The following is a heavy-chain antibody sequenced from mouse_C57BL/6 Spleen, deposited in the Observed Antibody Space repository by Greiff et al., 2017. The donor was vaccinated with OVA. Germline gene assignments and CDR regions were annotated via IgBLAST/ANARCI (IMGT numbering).Heavy chain of an antibody. Sequence: QVQLQQPGAELVKPGASVKMSCKASGYTFTSYWITWVKQRPGQGLEWIGDIYPGSGSTNYNEKFKSKATLTVDTSSSTAYMQLSSLTSEDSAVYYCARWDRVYYYAMDDWGQGTSVTVAS. CDR3: ARWDRVYYYAMDD. CDR2: IYPGSGST. J-gene: IGHJ4*01. CDR1: GYTFTSYW. V-gene: IGHV1-55*01. D-gene: IGHD3-3*01.